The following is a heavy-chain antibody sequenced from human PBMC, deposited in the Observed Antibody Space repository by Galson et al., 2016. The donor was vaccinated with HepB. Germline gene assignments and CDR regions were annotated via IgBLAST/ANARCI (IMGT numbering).Heavy chain of an antibody. J-gene: IGHJ5*02. CDR2: INWSGDTT. CDR3: ARGGASTGPWLDNGFDP. Sequence: SLRLSCAASGFTHGMGWLRQAPGKGLEWVSGINWSGDTTGYADSVKGRFTISRDDGKNSLYLQMNSLRVDDTAFYYCARGGASTGPWLDNGFDPWGQGTLVTVSS. D-gene: IGHD6-19*01. CDR1: GFTHG. V-gene: IGHV3-20*04.